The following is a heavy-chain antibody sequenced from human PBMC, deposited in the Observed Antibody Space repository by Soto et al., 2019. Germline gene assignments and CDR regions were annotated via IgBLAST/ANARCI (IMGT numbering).Heavy chain of an antibody. J-gene: IGHJ6*02. CDR1: RYSFTSYW. V-gene: IGHV5-10-1*01. CDR3: ARYYYYYGMDV. Sequence: GESLKFSCKGSRYSFTSYWISRVHQMPGKGREWLERIDHSDSYTNYRASFQGHVTISADRSISTANVQRSSLKASDPAMYYCARYYYYYGMDVGGEGTTVAVS. CDR2: IDHSDSYT.